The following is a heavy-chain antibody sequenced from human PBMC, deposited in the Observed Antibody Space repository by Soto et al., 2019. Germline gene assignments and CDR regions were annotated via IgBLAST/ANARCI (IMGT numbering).Heavy chain of an antibody. D-gene: IGHD4-17*01. CDR1: GGSIDNFY. CDR3: ARDYPYFTVTTSGGMAV. J-gene: IGHJ6*02. Sequence: SETLSLTCTVSGGSIDNFYWSWIRQPPGKGLEWIGHIYSSGSTKYNPSLKSRVTISVDRSKNQFSLKLNSVTAADTAVYFCARDYPYFTVTTSGGMAVWGQGTTVTVSS. V-gene: IGHV4-59*01. CDR2: IYSSGST.